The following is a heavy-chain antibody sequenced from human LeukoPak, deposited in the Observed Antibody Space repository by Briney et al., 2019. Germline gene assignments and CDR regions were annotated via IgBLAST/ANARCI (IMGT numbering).Heavy chain of an antibody. CDR2: ISGSGGST. CDR3: AKELYYYDSSGPS. J-gene: IGHJ1*01. V-gene: IGHV3-23*01. Sequence: GGSLRLSCAASGFTFSSYAMSWVRQAPGKGLEWVSAISGSGGSTYYADSVKGRFTISRDNSKNTLYVQMSSLRAEDTAVYYCAKELYYYDSSGPSWGQGTLVTVSS. CDR1: GFTFSSYA. D-gene: IGHD3-22*01.